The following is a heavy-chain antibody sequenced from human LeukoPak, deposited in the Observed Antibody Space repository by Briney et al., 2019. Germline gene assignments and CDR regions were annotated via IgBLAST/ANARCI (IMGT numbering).Heavy chain of an antibody. V-gene: IGHV3-23*01. CDR1: GFTFSSYA. D-gene: IGHD6-13*01. Sequence: GGSLRLSCAASGFTFSSYAMSWVRQAPGKGLEWISAIGGSGGSTYYADSVKGRFTISRDNSKNTLYLQMNSLRAEDTAVYYCANRVGIAAGGITSDYWGQGTLVTVSS. CDR3: ANRVGIAAGGITSDY. J-gene: IGHJ4*02. CDR2: IGGSGGST.